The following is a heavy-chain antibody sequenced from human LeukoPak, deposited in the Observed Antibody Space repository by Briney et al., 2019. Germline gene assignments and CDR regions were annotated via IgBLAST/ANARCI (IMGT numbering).Heavy chain of an antibody. CDR1: GGSFSGYY. D-gene: IGHD2-21*01. CDR3: ARERDTYYYYYMDV. Sequence: SETLSLTCAVYGGSFSGYYWSWIRQPRGKGLEWIGEINHSGSTNYNPSLKSRVTISVDTSKNQFSLKLSSVTAADTAVYYCARERDTYYYYYMDVWGKGTTVTVSS. V-gene: IGHV4-34*01. J-gene: IGHJ6*03. CDR2: INHSGST.